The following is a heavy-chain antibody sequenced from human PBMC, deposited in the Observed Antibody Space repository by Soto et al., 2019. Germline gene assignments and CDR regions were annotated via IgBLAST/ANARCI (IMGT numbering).Heavy chain of an antibody. D-gene: IGHD2-8*01. J-gene: IGHJ6*02. CDR3: ARDPSNVQIGDYDYYGMDV. Sequence: QVQLVQSGAEVKKPGSSVKVSCEASGFSFSNSIVAWVRQAPGQGLEWMGGVNPVYGTTNYAQKLQGRVTISADKSTNPAYMEFSSLTSEDTAVYYCARDPSNVQIGDYDYYGMDVWGQGTTVTVSS. V-gene: IGHV1-69*06. CDR1: GFSFSNSI. CDR2: VNPVYGTT.